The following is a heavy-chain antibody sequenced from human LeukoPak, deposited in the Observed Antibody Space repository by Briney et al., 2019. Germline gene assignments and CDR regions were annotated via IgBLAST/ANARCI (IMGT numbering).Heavy chain of an antibody. J-gene: IGHJ5*02. CDR1: GGSFSGYY. CDR3: ASGGRGSTWIDP. Sequence: PSETLSLTCAVYGGSFSGYYWSWIRQPPGKGLEWIGEINHSGSTNYNPSLKSRVTISVDTSKNQFSLKLSSVTAADTAVYYCASGGRGSTWIDPWGQGTLVTVSS. CDR2: INHSGST. V-gene: IGHV4-34*01.